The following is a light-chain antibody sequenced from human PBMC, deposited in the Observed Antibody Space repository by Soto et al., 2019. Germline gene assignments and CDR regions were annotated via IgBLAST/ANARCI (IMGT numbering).Light chain of an antibody. CDR1: SSDVGSYNL. CDR2: EGN. V-gene: IGLV2-23*01. Sequence: QSALTQPASVSGSPGQSITISCTGTSSDVGSYNLVSWYQQRPGKVPKLIINEGNKRPSGVSNRFSGSKSGNTAYLTISGLQAEDEADYYCCSFAGRSTHVFGTGTKLTVL. CDR3: CSFAGRSTHV. J-gene: IGLJ1*01.